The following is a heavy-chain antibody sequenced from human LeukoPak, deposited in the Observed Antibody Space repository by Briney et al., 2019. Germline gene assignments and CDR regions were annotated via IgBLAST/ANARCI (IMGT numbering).Heavy chain of an antibody. CDR1: GGTFSSYA. J-gene: IGHJ4*02. CDR3: ARDGEPPYCSSTSCYTY. D-gene: IGHD2-2*02. CDR2: IIPIFGTA. Sequence: SVKVSCKASGGTFSSYAISWVRQAPGQGLEWMGGIIPIFGTANYAQKFQGRVTITTDESTSTAYMELSSLRSEDTAVYYCARDGEPPYCSSTSCYTYWGQGTLVTVSS. V-gene: IGHV1-69*05.